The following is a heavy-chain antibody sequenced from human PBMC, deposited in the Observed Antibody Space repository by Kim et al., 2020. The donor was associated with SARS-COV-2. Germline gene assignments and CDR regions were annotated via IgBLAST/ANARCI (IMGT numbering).Heavy chain of an antibody. Sequence: KGRCTISRDNAKNSLYLQMNSMRAEETAVYYCAGRGVGVVAATPIRFDPWGQGTLVTVSS. CDR3: AGRGVGVVAATPIRFDP. D-gene: IGHD2-15*01. V-gene: IGHV3-11*06. J-gene: IGHJ5*02.